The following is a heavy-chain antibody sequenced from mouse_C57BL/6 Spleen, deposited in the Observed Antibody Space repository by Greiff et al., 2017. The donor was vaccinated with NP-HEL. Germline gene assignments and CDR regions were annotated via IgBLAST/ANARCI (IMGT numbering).Heavy chain of an antibody. J-gene: IGHJ4*01. CDR3: ARDYAMDY. Sequence: VQLKQSGAELVKPGASVKLSCTASGFNIKDYYMHWVKQRTEQGLEWIGRIDPEDGETKYAPKFPGKATITADTSSNTAYLQLSSLTSEDTAVYYCARDYAMDYWGQGTSVTVSS. CDR2: IDPEDGET. CDR1: GFNIKDYY. V-gene: IGHV14-2*01.